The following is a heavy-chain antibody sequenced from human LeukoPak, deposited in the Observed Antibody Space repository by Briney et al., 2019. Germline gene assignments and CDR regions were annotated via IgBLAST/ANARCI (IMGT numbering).Heavy chain of an antibody. V-gene: IGHV3-30-3*01. Sequence: PGRSMRLSCAASGFTFSSYAMHWVRQAPGKGLEWVAVISYDGSNKYYADSVKGRFTISRDNSKNTLYLQMNSLRAEDTAVYYCARAPHYYGSPFDYWGQGTLVTVSS. CDR1: GFTFSSYA. CDR2: ISYDGSNK. J-gene: IGHJ4*02. CDR3: ARAPHYYGSPFDY. D-gene: IGHD3-10*01.